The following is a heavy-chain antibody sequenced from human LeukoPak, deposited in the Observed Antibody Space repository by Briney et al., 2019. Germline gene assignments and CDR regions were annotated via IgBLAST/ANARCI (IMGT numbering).Heavy chain of an antibody. Sequence: AASVKVSCKASGYTFSGYRLHWVRQAHGQGLEWMGWVNPNSGDTNYHQNFQGRVTMTRDTSISTVYMELNRLTSDDTAVYYCASENWYSDYWGQGTLVTVSS. J-gene: IGHJ4*02. V-gene: IGHV1-2*02. D-gene: IGHD1-1*01. CDR2: VNPNSGDT. CDR1: GYTFSGYR. CDR3: ASENWYSDY.